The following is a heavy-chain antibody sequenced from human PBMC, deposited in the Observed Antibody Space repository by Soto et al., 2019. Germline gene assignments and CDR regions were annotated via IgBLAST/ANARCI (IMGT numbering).Heavy chain of an antibody. CDR3: ARGLTMIVVVNDAFDS. CDR2: IYHSGST. V-gene: IGHV4-38-2*01. D-gene: IGHD3-22*01. CDR1: GYSISRGYY. Sequence: SATLSVTCAVSGYSISRGYYWGWIRQPPGKGLEWIGSIYHSGSTYYNPSLKSRVTISVDTSKNQFSLKLSSVTAADTAVYYCARGLTMIVVVNDAFDSWCPATMVTV. J-gene: IGHJ3*02.